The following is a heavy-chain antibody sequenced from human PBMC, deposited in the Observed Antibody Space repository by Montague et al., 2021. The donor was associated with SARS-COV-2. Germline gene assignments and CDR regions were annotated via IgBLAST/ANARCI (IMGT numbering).Heavy chain of an antibody. CDR1: GASLASGYW. D-gene: IGHD1-1*01. CDR3: ASHPVWQQLCT. J-gene: IGHJ5*02. CDR2: IHHTGGS. V-gene: IGHV4-4*02. Sequence: SETLSLTCAVSGASLASGYWWSWVRQSPGKGLEWIAEIHHTGGSNYNPSLASRVTIFLDHSKNHLTLTLSSVTAADTAMYYCASHPVWQQLCTWGQGTLVTVSA.